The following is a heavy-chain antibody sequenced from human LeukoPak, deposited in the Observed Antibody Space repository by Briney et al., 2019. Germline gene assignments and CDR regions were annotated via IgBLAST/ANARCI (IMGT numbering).Heavy chain of an antibody. CDR1: GGSISSSNW. CDR2: IYHSGST. J-gene: IGHJ5*02. D-gene: IGHD6-19*01. V-gene: IGHV4-4*02. Sequence: SGTLSLTCAVSGGSISSSNWWSWVRQPPGKGLEWIGEIYHSGSTNYNPSLKSRVTISVDKSKNQFSLKLSSVTAADTAVYYCARTKDRYSSGWMGWFDPWGQGTLVTVSS. CDR3: ARTKDRYSSGWMGWFDP.